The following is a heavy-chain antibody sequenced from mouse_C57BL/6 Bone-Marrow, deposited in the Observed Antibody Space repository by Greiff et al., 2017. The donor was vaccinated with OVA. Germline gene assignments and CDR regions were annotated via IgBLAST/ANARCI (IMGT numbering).Heavy chain of an antibody. CDR3: TTPNSKYVGAMDD. CDR1: GFNIKDDY. D-gene: IGHD2-5*01. CDR2: IDPENGDT. V-gene: IGHV14-4*01. J-gene: IGHJ4*01. Sequence: VQLQQPGAELVRPGASVKLSCTASGFNIKDDYMHWVKQRPEQGLEWIGWIDPENGDTEYASKFQGKATITADTSSNTAYLQLSSLTSEDTDVYDCTTPNSKYVGAMDDWGKGTSVTVSS.